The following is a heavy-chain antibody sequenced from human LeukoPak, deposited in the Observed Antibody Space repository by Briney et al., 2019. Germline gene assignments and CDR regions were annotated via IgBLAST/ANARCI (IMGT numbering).Heavy chain of an antibody. V-gene: IGHV3-30-3*01. D-gene: IGHD3-22*01. J-gene: IGHJ4*02. Sequence: GGSLRLSCAASGFTFSTYAMHWVRQAPGKGLEWVAVVSYDGSNKYYADSVKGRFTISRDNSKNTFYLQMNSLRAEDTAVYYCARARLGYYDSSGYYWGQGTLVTVSS. CDR1: GFTFSTYA. CDR2: VSYDGSNK. CDR3: ARARLGYYDSSGYY.